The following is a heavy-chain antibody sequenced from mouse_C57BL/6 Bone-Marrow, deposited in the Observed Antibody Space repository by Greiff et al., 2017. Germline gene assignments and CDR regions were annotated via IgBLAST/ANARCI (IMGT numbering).Heavy chain of an antibody. J-gene: IGHJ2*01. CDR3: AYGFFDY. CDR1: GYTFTSYW. CDR2: INPSSGYT. V-gene: IGHV1-7*01. D-gene: IGHD1-1*01. Sequence: QVQLQQSGAELAKPGASVKLSCKASGYTFTSYWMHWVKQRPGQGLEWIGYINPSSGYTKYNQKFKDKATLTADTSSSPAYMQLSSLTYEDSAVYYCAYGFFDYWGQGTTLTVSS.